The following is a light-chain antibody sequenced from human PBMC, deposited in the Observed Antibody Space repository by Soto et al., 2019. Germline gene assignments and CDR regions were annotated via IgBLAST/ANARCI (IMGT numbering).Light chain of an antibody. CDR1: SSDVGSYDS. CDR3: SSYRTSGTLYV. J-gene: IGLJ1*01. CDR2: EVS. V-gene: IGLV2-14*03. Sequence: QSALTQPASVSGSPGQSTTISCTGTSSDVGSYDSVSWYQQHSGKAPKLMMYEVSNRPSGVSNRFSGSKSGNTASLTISGLQAEDEGDYYCSSYRTSGTLYVFGTGTKLTVL.